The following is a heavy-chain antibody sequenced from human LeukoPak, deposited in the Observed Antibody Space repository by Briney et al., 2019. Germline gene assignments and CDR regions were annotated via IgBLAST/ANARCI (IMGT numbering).Heavy chain of an antibody. D-gene: IGHD5-24*01. CDR1: GYSFPNYW. J-gene: IGHJ4*02. CDR3: ARHSAMRGSGYNGVGY. V-gene: IGHV5-51*01. Sequence: GESLKISCQGSGYSFPNYWIGWVRQMPGKGLEWMGIIYPDDSDTRYSPSFQGQVTISVDKSISTAYLQWSSLKASDTAMYYCARHSAMRGSGYNGVGYWGQGTLVTVST. CDR2: IYPDDSDT.